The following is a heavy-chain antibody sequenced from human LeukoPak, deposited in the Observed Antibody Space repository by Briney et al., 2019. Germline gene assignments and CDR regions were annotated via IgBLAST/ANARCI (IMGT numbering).Heavy chain of an antibody. V-gene: IGHV3-21*01. D-gene: IGHD5-12*01. J-gene: IGHJ4*02. CDR2: LSGGSDHI. Sequence: GGSLRLSCAASGFTFSSYNMYWVRQAPGQGLEWVSSLSGGSDHIYYADPVKGRFTISRDNAKNSLHLQMNSLRAEDTAVYYCVRDTSGPDYWGQGTLVTVSS. CDR3: VRDTSGPDY. CDR1: GFTFSSYN.